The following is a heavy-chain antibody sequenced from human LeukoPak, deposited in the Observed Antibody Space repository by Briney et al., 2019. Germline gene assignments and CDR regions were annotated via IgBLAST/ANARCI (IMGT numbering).Heavy chain of an antibody. V-gene: IGHV3-43*02. CDR1: GFTFSRSL. J-gene: IGHJ6*02. CDR2: ISGDGGST. Sequence: GGSLRLSCAASGFTFSRSLMSWVRQAPGKGLEWVSLISGDGGSTYYVDSVKGRFTISRDNSKNSLYLQMNSLKSEDTALYYCAKDIGGRFTEYYYYYGLDVWGQGTTVTVYS. CDR3: AKDIGGRFTEYYYYYGLDV. D-gene: IGHD1-26*01.